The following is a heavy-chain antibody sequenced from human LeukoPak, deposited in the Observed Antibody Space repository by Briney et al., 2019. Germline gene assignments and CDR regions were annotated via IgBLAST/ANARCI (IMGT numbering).Heavy chain of an antibody. J-gene: IGHJ4*02. Sequence: ASVKVSCKASGYTFTNYYMHWVRQAPGQGLEWVGIINPSGGSTSYAQKFQGRVTMTRDTSTNTVYMELSSLRSEDTAVYFCARATLSDFYFNYWGQGTLVTVSS. CDR3: ARATLSDFYFNY. CDR2: INPSGGST. V-gene: IGHV1-46*01. CDR1: GYTFTNYY.